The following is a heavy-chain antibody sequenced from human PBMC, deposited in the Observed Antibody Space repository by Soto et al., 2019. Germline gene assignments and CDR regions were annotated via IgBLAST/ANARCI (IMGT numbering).Heavy chain of an antibody. Sequence: EVQLVESGGGLVKPGGSLRLSCAASGFTFSSYSMNWVRQAPGKGLEWVSSISSSSSYIYYADSVKGRFTISRDNAKNSLYLQMNSLRAEDTAVYYCARDGYSYGYLATNDSWGQGTLVTVSS. CDR3: ARDGYSYGYLATNDS. D-gene: IGHD5-18*01. J-gene: IGHJ4*02. CDR1: GFTFSSYS. V-gene: IGHV3-21*01. CDR2: ISSSSSYI.